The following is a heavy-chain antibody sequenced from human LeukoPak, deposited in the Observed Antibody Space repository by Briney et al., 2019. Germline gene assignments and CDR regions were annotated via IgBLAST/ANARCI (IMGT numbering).Heavy chain of an antibody. CDR3: ARDGGNLWFGELF. D-gene: IGHD3-10*01. J-gene: IGHJ4*02. CDR1: GYTFTGYY. Sequence: ASVKVSCKASGYTFTGYYMHWVRQAPGQGLEWMGWINPNSGGTNYAQKFQGRVTMTGDTSISTAYMELSRLRSDDTAVYYCARDGGNLWFGELFWGQGTLVTVSS. CDR2: INPNSGGT. V-gene: IGHV1-2*02.